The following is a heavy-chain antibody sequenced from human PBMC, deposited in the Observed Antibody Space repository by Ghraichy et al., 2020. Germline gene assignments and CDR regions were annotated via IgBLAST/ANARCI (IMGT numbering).Heavy chain of an antibody. CDR2: INHSGST. V-gene: IGHV4-34*01. Sequence: SETLSLTFAVYGGSFSGYYWSWIRQPPGKGLEWIGEINHSGSTNYNPSLKSRVTISVDTSKNQFSLKLSSVTAADTAVYYCARGSPYSSTPGWYWGQGTLVTVSS. D-gene: IGHD6-13*01. J-gene: IGHJ4*02. CDR1: GGSFSGYY. CDR3: ARGSPYSSTPGWY.